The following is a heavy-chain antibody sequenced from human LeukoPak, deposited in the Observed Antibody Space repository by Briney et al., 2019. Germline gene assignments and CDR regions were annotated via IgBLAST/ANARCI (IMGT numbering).Heavy chain of an antibody. J-gene: IGHJ6*03. Sequence: WASVKVSCKVSGYTLTELSMHWVRQAPGKGLEWMGGFDPEDGETIYAQKFQGRVTMTEDTSTDTAYMELSSLRSEDTAVCYCATGQLELAVNYYYMDVWGKGTTVTVSS. V-gene: IGHV1-24*01. CDR1: GYTLTELS. CDR3: ATGQLELAVNYYYMDV. D-gene: IGHD1-1*01. CDR2: FDPEDGET.